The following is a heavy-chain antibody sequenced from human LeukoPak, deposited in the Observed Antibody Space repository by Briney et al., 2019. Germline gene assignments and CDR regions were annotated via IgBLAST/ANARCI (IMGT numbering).Heavy chain of an antibody. CDR1: GYTFTSYY. D-gene: IGHD6-19*01. CDR2: INPSGGST. V-gene: IGHV1-46*01. Sequence: ASVKVSCKPSGYTFTSYYMHWVRQAPGQGLEWMGIINPSGGSTSYAQIFQGRVTMTRDTSTSTVYMELSSLRSEDTAVYYCARPFPDASGGDYWGQGTLVTVSS. J-gene: IGHJ4*02. CDR3: ARPFPDASGGDY.